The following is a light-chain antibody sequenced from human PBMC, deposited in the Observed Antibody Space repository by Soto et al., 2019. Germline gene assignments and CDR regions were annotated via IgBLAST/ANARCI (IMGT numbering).Light chain of an antibody. Sequence: EIVLTQSPATLSESPGERATLSCRASQSVGGHLAWYHHKPGQAPRLLIYGASTRATGVPARFSGSGSGTEFTLTISSLQSEDFAVYYCQQYNNWHPLTFGGGTKVEIK. CDR1: QSVGGH. CDR3: QQYNNWHPLT. J-gene: IGKJ4*01. CDR2: GAS. V-gene: IGKV3-15*01.